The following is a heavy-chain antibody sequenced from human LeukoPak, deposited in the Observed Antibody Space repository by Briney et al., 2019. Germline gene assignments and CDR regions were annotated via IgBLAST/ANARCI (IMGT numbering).Heavy chain of an antibody. CDR1: GFTFSSYA. CDR3: ARHNWLPELYFQH. Sequence: GGSLRLSCAASGFTFSSYAMSWVRQAPGKGLEWVSAISGSGGSTYYADSVKGRFTISRDNSKNTLYLQMNSLRAEDTAVYYCARHNWLPELYFQHWGQGTLVTVSS. J-gene: IGHJ1*01. CDR2: ISGSGGST. V-gene: IGHV3-23*01. D-gene: IGHD5-12*01.